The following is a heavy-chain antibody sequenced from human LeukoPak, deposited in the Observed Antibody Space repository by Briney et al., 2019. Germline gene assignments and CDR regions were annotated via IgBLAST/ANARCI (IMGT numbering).Heavy chain of an antibody. J-gene: IGHJ5*02. CDR2: IYYSGST. CDR3: ARQQYDFWSGDYGPHGVDP. Sequence: SETLSLTCTVSGGSISSSSYYWGWIRQPPGKGLEWIGSIYYSGSTYYNPSLKSRVTISVDTSKNHFSLKLSSVTAADTAVYYCARQQYDFWSGDYGPHGVDPWGQGTLVTVSS. CDR1: GGSISSSSYY. V-gene: IGHV4-39*01. D-gene: IGHD3-3*01.